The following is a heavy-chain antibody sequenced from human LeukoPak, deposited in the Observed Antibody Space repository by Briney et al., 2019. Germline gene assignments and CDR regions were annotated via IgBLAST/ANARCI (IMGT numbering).Heavy chain of an antibody. D-gene: IGHD3-22*01. CDR3: VKGFEGYYDSRSDY. CDR2: ISGNGVST. J-gene: IGHJ4*02. CDR1: GVTLSSYA. Sequence: PGGSLRLSCSASGVTLSSYAMHWVRQAPGKGLESVSGISGNGVSTYHADSVKGRFTISRDNSKSTLYLQMSSLRAEDTAVYYCVKGFEGYYDSRSDYWGQGTLVTVSS. V-gene: IGHV3-64D*09.